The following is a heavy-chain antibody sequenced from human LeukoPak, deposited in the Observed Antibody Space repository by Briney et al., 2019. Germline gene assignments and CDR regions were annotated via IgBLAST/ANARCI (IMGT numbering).Heavy chain of an antibody. Sequence: PGRSLRLSCAASGFTFSSYAMHWVRQAPGKGLEWVAVISYDGSNKYYADSVKGRFTISRDNSKNTLYLQMNSLRAEDTAVYYCAKVGYFDWLSPTLYYFDYWGQGTLVTVSS. CDR1: GFTFSSYA. V-gene: IGHV3-30*04. CDR2: ISYDGSNK. D-gene: IGHD3-9*01. CDR3: AKVGYFDWLSPTLYYFDY. J-gene: IGHJ4*02.